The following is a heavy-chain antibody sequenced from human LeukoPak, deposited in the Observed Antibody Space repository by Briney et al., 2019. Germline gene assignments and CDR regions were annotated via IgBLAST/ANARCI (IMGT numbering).Heavy chain of an antibody. J-gene: IGHJ6*04. V-gene: IGHV3-33*01. D-gene: IGHD4-17*01. CDR3: ARVLYGDPVYYGMDV. CDR2: IWYDGSNK. Sequence: VAVIWYDGSNKYYADSVKGRFPISRDNSKTTLYLQMNSLRAEDTAVYYCARVLYGDPVYYGMDVWGKGTTVTVSS.